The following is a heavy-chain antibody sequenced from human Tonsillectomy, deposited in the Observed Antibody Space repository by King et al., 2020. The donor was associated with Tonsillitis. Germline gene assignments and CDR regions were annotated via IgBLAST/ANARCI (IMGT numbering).Heavy chain of an antibody. J-gene: IGHJ6*02. Sequence: VQLVESGGGLIQPGGSLRLSCAASEFTVSSIYMNWVRQAPGKGLEWVSVIYSGGSTYYADSVKGRFTISRDNSKNTLYLQMNSLRAEDTAVYYCAREPRRRYYSYGMDVWGQGTTVTVSS. D-gene: IGHD5-12*01. V-gene: IGHV3-53*01. CDR1: EFTVSSIY. CDR3: AREPRRRYYSYGMDV. CDR2: IYSGGST.